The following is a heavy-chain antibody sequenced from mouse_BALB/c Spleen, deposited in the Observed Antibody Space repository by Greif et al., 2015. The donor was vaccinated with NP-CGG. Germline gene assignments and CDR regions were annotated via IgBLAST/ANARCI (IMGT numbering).Heavy chain of an antibody. CDR2: IWAGGST. D-gene: IGHD3-3*01. Sequence: VQLVESGPGLVAPSQSLSITCTVSGFSLTSYGVHWVRQPPGKGLEWLGVIWAGGSTNYNSALMSRLSISKDNSKSQVFLKMNSRQTDDTAMYYCARGAGPFDYWGQGTTLTVSS. J-gene: IGHJ2*01. V-gene: IGHV2-9*02. CDR3: ARGAGPFDY. CDR1: GFSLTSYG.